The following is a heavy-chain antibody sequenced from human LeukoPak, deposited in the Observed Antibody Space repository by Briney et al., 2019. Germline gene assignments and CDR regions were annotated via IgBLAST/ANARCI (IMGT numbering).Heavy chain of an antibody. V-gene: IGHV4-39*07. CDR1: GGSISSSSYY. CDR3: ARGGEMVYAITGLSGYFDY. J-gene: IGHJ4*02. CDR2: IYYSGST. D-gene: IGHD2-8*01. Sequence: PSETLSLTCTVSGGSISSSSYYWGWIRQPPGKGLEWIGSIYYSGSTYYNPSLKSRVTISVDTSKNQFSLKLSSVTAADMAVYYCARGGEMVYAITGLSGYFDYWGQGTLVTVSS.